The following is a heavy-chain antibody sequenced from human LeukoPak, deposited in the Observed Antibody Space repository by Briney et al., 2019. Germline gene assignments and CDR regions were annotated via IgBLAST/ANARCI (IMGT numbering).Heavy chain of an antibody. J-gene: IGHJ4*02. CDR3: AKEGRYYDFWSGYLEGYYFDY. CDR2: ILASGETT. D-gene: IGHD3-3*01. CDR1: GFTFSNYA. V-gene: IGHV3-23*01. Sequence: GGSLRLSCPASGFTFSNYAMTWVRQAPGKGLEWVSGILASGETTYYADSVKGRFTISRDNSKNTLYLQMNSLRAEDTAVYYCAKEGRYYDFWSGYLEGYYFDYWGQGTLVTVSS.